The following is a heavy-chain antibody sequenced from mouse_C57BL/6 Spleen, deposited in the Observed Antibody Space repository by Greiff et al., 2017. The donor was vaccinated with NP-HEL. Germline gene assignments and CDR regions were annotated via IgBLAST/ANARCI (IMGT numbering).Heavy chain of an antibody. Sequence: VQLQQSGAELVRPGASVTLSCKASGYTFTDYDMHWVKQTPVHGLEWIGAIDPETGGTAYTQKFKGKAILTADKSSSTAYMELRSLTSEDSAVYYCTRIWALDYWGQGTTLTVSS. CDR3: TRIWALDY. CDR2: IDPETGGT. D-gene: IGHD3-1*01. J-gene: IGHJ2*01. V-gene: IGHV1-15*01. CDR1: GYTFTDYD.